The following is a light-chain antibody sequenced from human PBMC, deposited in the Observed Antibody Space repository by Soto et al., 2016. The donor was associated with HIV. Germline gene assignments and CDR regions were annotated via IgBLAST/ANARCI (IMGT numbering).Light chain of an antibody. CDR3: QVWDSSSGHKCV. CDR1: NIGSKS. CDR2: DDS. Sequence: SYELTQPPSVSVAPGKTADITCGGDNIGSKSVHWYQQKPGQAPLLVVYDDSDRPSGIPERFSASKSGNTATLTIKRVEAGDEADYYCQVWDSSSGHKCVFGGGTEVTV. V-gene: IGLV3-21*03. J-gene: IGLJ1*01.